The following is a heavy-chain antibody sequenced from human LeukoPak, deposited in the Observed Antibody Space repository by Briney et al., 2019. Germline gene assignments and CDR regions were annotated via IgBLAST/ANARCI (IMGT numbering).Heavy chain of an antibody. D-gene: IGHD3-9*01. CDR1: GFTFSSFV. V-gene: IGHV3-64D*06. Sequence: PGGSLRLSCSASGFTFSSFVMHWVRQAPGKGLEYVSAISSNGRSTSYADSVKGSFTISRDNSKSTLYLQISSLRREETAVYYCVKDTVYDILTGYFNVEYWGQGTLVTVSS. CDR2: ISSNGRST. J-gene: IGHJ4*02. CDR3: VKDTVYDILTGYFNVEY.